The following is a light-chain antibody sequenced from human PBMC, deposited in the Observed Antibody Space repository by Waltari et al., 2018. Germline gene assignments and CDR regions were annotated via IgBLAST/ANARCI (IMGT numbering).Light chain of an antibody. CDR2: DTS. CDR1: QDINKY. Sequence: DIQMTQSPSSLSASVGDTVTITCRASQDINKYINWYQQRTGQAPKLLIYDTSDLELEVPSRLSGIGFGTDFTLTIRGLQLEDIATYHCQQHDGVRSFGGGTKVEL. J-gene: IGKJ4*01. V-gene: IGKV1-33*01. CDR3: QQHDGVRS.